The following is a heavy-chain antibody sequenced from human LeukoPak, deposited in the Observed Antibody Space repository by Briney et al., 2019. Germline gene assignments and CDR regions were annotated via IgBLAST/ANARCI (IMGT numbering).Heavy chain of an antibody. Sequence: GGSLRLSCVASGFSLTTYGIHWVRQAPGKGLDWVIFIGFDGNDKFYADSVKGRFTISRDNSENTVYLQMNSLRPEDTAIYYCLTTTSAYDIWGQGTLVTVSS. CDR3: LTTTSAYDI. CDR1: GFSLTTYG. V-gene: IGHV3-30*02. J-gene: IGHJ3*02. CDR2: IGFDGNDK. D-gene: IGHD4-11*01.